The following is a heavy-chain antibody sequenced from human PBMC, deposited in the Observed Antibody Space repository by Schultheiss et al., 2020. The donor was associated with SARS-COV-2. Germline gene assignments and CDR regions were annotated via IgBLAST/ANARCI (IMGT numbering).Heavy chain of an antibody. CDR1: GFTFSNYY. Sequence: GGSLRLSCAASGFTFSNYYMNWVRQAPGKGLEWVSSISSSSSYIYYADSVKGRFTISKDNTKNSLYLQMNSLRAEDTAVYYCAIGLKSTYYDYVWGSPDLDYWGQGTLVTVSS. CDR3: AIGLKSTYYDYVWGSPDLDY. V-gene: IGHV3-21*01. CDR2: ISSSSSYI. D-gene: IGHD3-16*01. J-gene: IGHJ4*02.